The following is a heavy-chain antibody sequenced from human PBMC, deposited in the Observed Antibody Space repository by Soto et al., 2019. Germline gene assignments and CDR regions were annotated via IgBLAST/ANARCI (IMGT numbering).Heavy chain of an antibody. Sequence: GGSLRLSCAVSGLTFSIYGMHWVRQAPGKGLEWVAFISYEGSSKYYADSVKGRFTISRDNSTSTAYMELSSLRSEDTAVYYCVIWAYRATISYYYGMDVWGQGTTVTVSS. D-gene: IGHD5-12*01. CDR2: ISYEGSSK. V-gene: IGHV3-30*03. J-gene: IGHJ6*02. CDR1: GLTFSIYG. CDR3: VIWAYRATISYYYGMDV.